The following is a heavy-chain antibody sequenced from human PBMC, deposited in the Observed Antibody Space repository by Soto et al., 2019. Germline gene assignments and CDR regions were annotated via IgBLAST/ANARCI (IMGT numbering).Heavy chain of an antibody. J-gene: IGHJ6*02. CDR3: AREPLPDCSSTSCYRDYYYGMDV. CDR1: GFTFSSYG. V-gene: IGHV3-33*01. D-gene: IGHD2-2*01. Sequence: GGSLRLSCAASGFTFSSYGMHWVRQAPGKGLEWVAVIWYDGSNKYYADSVKGRFTISRDNSKNTLYLQMNSLRAGDTAVYYCAREPLPDCSSTSCYRDYYYGMDVWGQGTTVTVSS. CDR2: IWYDGSNK.